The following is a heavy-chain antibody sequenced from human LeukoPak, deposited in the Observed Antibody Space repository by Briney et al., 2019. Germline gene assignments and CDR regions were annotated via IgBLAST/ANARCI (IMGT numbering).Heavy chain of an antibody. CDR2: IYHSGST. V-gene: IGHV4-4*02. Sequence: SETLSLTCAVSLGSISTNNWWSWVRQTPGKGLEWIGEIYHSGSTNYNPSLKSRITMSVDNSKNQLSLKLSSVTAADTAVYYCARVGIRYSYGLDYWGQGTLVTVSS. J-gene: IGHJ4*02. CDR3: ARVGIRYSYGLDY. D-gene: IGHD5-18*01. CDR1: LGSISTNNW.